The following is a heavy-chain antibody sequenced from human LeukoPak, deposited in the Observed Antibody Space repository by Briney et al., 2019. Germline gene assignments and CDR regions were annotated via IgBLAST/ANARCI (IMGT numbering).Heavy chain of an antibody. D-gene: IGHD6-6*01. J-gene: IGHJ5*01. V-gene: IGHV1-2*02. Sequence: GASVKVSCKASGYSLTGYYMHWVRQAPGQGLEWMGWISPNSGGTNYAQKFQGRVTMTRDTSISTAYMELSRLRSDDTAVYYCARSNIATRRGDSWFDSWGQATLVTVSS. CDR3: ARSNIATRRGDSWFDS. CDR2: ISPNSGGT. CDR1: GYSLTGYY.